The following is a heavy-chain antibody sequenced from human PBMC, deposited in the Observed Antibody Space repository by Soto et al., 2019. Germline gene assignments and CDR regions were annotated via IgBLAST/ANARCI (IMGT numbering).Heavy chain of an antibody. V-gene: IGHV3-30-3*02. CDR1: GFTFSSYA. CDR2: ISYDGSNK. J-gene: IGHJ4*02. Sequence: QVQLVESGGGVVQPGRSLRLSCAASGFTFSSYAMHWVRQAPGKGLEWVAVISYDGSNKYYADSVKGRFTISRDNFKNTPYLQMNSLRAEDTAMYYCSKLEPISFAYWGQGTLVTVSS. CDR3: SKLEPISFAY. D-gene: IGHD1-1*01.